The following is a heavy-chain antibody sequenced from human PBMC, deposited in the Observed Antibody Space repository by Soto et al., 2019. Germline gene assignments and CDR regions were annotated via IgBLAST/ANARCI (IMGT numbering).Heavy chain of an antibody. CDR2: IIPIFGTA. CDR1: GGTFSSYA. CDR3: ARDQRAVAGYYYYYGMDV. J-gene: IGHJ6*02. V-gene: IGHV1-69*01. D-gene: IGHD6-19*01. Sequence: QVQLVQSGAEVKKPGSSVKVSCKASGGTFSSYAISWVRQAPGQGLEWMGGIIPIFGTANYEQKFQGRVTITADESTSTDYMELSSLRSEDTAVYYCARDQRAVAGYYYYYGMDVWGQGTTVTVSS.